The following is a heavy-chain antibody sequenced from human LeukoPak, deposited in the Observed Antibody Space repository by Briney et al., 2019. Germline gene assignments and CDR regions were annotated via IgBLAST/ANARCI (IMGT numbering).Heavy chain of an antibody. CDR3: ARAGGYYDSSGYFH. V-gene: IGHV3-11*01. J-gene: IGHJ4*02. D-gene: IGHD3-22*01. CDR2: ISSSGSTI. Sequence: GGSLRLSCAASGFTFSNYYMSWIRQAPGKGLEWVSYISSSGSTIYYADSVKGRFTISRDSAKNSLYLQMNSLRAEDTAVYYCARAGGYYDSSGYFHWGQGTLVTVSS. CDR1: GFTFSNYY.